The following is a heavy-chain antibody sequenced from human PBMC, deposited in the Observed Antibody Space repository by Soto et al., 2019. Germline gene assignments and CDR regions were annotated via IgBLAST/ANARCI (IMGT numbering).Heavy chain of an antibody. CDR3: ARAFGITGTTGAYYYYGMDV. CDR1: GYTFTSYD. CDR2: MNPNSGNT. J-gene: IGHJ6*02. Sequence: GASVKFSCKASGYTFTSYDINWVRQATGQGLEGMGWMNPNSGNTGYAQKFQGRITMIRNTSISTAYMELSSLRPEDTAVYYCARAFGITGTTGAYYYYGMDVWGQGTTVTVSS. V-gene: IGHV1-8*01. D-gene: IGHD1-7*01.